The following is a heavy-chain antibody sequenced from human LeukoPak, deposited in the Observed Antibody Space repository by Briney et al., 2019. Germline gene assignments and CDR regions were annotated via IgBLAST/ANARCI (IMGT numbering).Heavy chain of an antibody. J-gene: IGHJ5*02. CDR1: GGSISSGGYS. CDR3: ARGAMVRGVINNWFDP. CDR2: IYHSGST. Sequence: SETLSLTCAVSGGSISSGGYSWSWIRQPPGKGLEWIGYIYHSGSTYYNPSLKSRVTISVDRSKNQFSPKLSSVTAADTAVYYCARGAMVRGVINNWFDPWGQGTLVTVSS. V-gene: IGHV4-30-2*01. D-gene: IGHD3-10*01.